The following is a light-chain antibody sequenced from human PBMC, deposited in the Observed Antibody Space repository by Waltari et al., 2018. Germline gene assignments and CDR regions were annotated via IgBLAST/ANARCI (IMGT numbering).Light chain of an antibody. V-gene: IGKV1-5*03. J-gene: IGKJ1*01. CDR2: RAS. CDR3: QPYNTYPWT. CDR1: HRITIW. Sequence: DIQMTQSPSTLSASVGDRITITCRASHRITIWLAGYQQKPGEAPKLLIFRASSLETGVPSRFSGSGSGTEFTLSISSLQPDDFATYYSQPYNTYPWTFGQGTKVEIK.